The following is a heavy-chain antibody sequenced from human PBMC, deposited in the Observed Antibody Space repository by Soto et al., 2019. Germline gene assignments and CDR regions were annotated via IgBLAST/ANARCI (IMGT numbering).Heavy chain of an antibody. J-gene: IGHJ3*02. CDR3: ARSTGCSGGSCHDAFDI. CDR2: MNPNSGNT. CDR1: GYTFTSYD. V-gene: IGHV1-8*01. Sequence: QVQLVQSGAEVKKPGASVKVSCKASGYTFTSYDINWVRQATGQGLEWMGWMNPNSGNTGYAQKCQGRVTMTRNTSISTAYMELSSLRSEDTAVYYCARSTGCSGGSCHDAFDIWGQGTMVTVSS. D-gene: IGHD2-15*01.